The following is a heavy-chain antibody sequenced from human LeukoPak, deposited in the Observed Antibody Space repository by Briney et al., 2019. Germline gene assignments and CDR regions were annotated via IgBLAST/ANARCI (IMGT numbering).Heavy chain of an antibody. CDR3: AKDPGFLLVYDFDY. CDR2: ISGSGGST. D-gene: IGHD5/OR15-5a*01. J-gene: IGHJ4*02. Sequence: GGSLRLSCAASGCTFSSYAMSWVRQAPGKGLEWVSAISGSGGSTYYADSVKGRFTFSVANSKNTLCRQRNSLRAEDTPVYYCAKDPGFLLVYDFDYWGQGTLVTVPS. V-gene: IGHV3-23*01. CDR1: GCTFSSYA.